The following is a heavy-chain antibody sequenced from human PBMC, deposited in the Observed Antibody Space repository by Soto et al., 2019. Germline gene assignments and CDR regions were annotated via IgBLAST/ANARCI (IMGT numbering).Heavy chain of an antibody. CDR2: IYYSGST. D-gene: IGHD6-13*01. CDR1: GGSISSGGYY. V-gene: IGHV4-31*03. Sequence: SETLSLTCTVSGGSISSGGYYWSWIRQHPGKGLEWIGYIYYSGSTYYNPSLKSRVTISVDTSKNQFSLKLSSVTAADTAVYYCARDRPYSSSWYNWFDPWGQGTLVTVSS. CDR3: ARDRPYSSSWYNWFDP. J-gene: IGHJ5*02.